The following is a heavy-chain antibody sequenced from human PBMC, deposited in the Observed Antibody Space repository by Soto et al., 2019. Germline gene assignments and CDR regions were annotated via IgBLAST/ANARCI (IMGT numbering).Heavy chain of an antibody. CDR3: ARLGIQLWPFDY. J-gene: IGHJ4*02. D-gene: IGHD5-18*01. CDR1: GGSISSSSYY. CDR2: IYYSGST. V-gene: IGHV4-39*01. Sequence: SETLSLTCTVSGGSISSSSYYWGWIRQPPGKGLEWIGSIYYSGSTYYNPSLRSRVTISVDTSKIQFSLKLSSVTAADTAVYYCARLGIQLWPFDYWGQGTLVTVSS.